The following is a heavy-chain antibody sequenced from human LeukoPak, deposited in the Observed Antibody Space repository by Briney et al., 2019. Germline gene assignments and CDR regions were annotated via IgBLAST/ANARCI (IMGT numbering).Heavy chain of an antibody. CDR3: ARDGPSTYSSSWYIGYYYYGMDV. V-gene: IGHV4-61*01. J-gene: IGHJ6*02. Sequence: PSETLSLTCTVSGGSVSSGSYYWSWIRQPPGKGLEWIGYIYYSGSTNYNPSLKSRVTISVDTSKNQFSLKLSSVTAADTAVYYCARDGPSTYSSSWYIGYYYYGMDVWGQGTTVTVSS. CDR2: IYYSGST. D-gene: IGHD6-13*01. CDR1: GGSVSSGSYY.